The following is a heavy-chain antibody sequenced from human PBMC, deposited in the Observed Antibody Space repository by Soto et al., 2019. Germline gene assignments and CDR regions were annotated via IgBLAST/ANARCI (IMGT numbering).Heavy chain of an antibody. CDR2: INAGNGNT. V-gene: IGHV1-3*01. CDR1: GYTFTSYA. Sequence: GASVKVSCKASGYTFTSYAMHWVRQAPGQRLEWMGWINAGNGNTKYSQKFQGRVTITRDTSASTAYMELSSLRSEDTAVYYCARTILGVSWYDIFDRGRLSSWGQRTLVPVSS. CDR3: ARTILGVSWYDIFDRGRLSS. J-gene: IGHJ1*01. D-gene: IGHD3-9*01.